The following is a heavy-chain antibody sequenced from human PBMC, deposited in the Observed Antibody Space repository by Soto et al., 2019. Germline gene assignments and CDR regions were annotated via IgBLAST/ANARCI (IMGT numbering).Heavy chain of an antibody. V-gene: IGHV3-23*01. CDR2: ISGSGGST. J-gene: IGHJ6*02. D-gene: IGHD3-3*01. Sequence: GGSLRLSCAASGFTFSSYAMSWVRQAPGKGLEWVSAISGSGGSTYYADSVKGRFTISRDNSENTLYLQMNSLRAEDTAVYYCAKDWGTYYDFWSGSNYYYGMDVWGQGTTVTVSS. CDR1: GFTFSSYA. CDR3: AKDWGTYYDFWSGSNYYYGMDV.